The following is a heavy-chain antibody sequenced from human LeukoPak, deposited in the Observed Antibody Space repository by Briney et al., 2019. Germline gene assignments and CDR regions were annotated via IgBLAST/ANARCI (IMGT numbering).Heavy chain of an antibody. CDR2: IYYSGST. D-gene: IGHD2-2*02. CDR1: GGSISSYY. V-gene: IGHV4-59*01. Sequence: SETLSLTCTVSGGSISSYYWSWLRQPPGKGLEWIGYIYYSGSTNYNPSLKSRVTISVDTSKNQFSLKLSSVTAADTAVYYCARDTRQVVVVPAAINGGYYYYYGMDVWGQGTTVTVSS. CDR3: ARDTRQVVVVPAAINGGYYYYYGMDV. J-gene: IGHJ6*02.